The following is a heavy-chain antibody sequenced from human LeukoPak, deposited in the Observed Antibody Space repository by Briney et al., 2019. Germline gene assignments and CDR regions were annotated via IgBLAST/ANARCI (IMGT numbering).Heavy chain of an antibody. CDR2: INHSGST. J-gene: IGHJ4*02. CDR3: ARSGDYGSGSFTDLYY. CDR1: GGSFSGYY. V-gene: IGHV4-34*01. D-gene: IGHD3-10*01. Sequence: SETLSLTCAVYGGSFSGYYWSWIRQPPEKGLEWIGEINHSGSTNYNPSLGGRVTMSVDTSKNQFSLKLSSVTAADTAVYYCARSGDYGSGSFTDLYYLGQGTLVTVSS.